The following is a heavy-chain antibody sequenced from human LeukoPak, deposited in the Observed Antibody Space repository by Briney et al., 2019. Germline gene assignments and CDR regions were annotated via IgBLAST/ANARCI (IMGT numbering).Heavy chain of an antibody. J-gene: IGHJ4*02. CDR3: VRGTQIFDF. CDR1: GFTFSNYW. CDR2: IKEDGSDE. D-gene: IGHD2-2*01. Sequence: GGSLRLSCEASGFTFSNYWMTWVRQAPGKGLEWVANIKEDGSDENYVDSVKGRFTISRDNGKNSLYLQMNSLRAEDTAVYYCVRGTQIFDFWGQGTLVTVSS. V-gene: IGHV3-7*01.